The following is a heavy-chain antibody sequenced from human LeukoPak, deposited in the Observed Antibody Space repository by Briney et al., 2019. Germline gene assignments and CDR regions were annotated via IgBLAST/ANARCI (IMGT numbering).Heavy chain of an antibody. Sequence: PGGSLRLFCAASGFTFSSYEMNWVRQAPGKGLEWGSYISSSGSTIFYADAVKGRLTISRDNSKNTLHLQMNGLRAEDTAVYYCARDPRDTEDYWGQGTMVTVSS. CDR2: ISSSGSTI. D-gene: IGHD5-18*01. CDR3: ARDPRDTEDY. CDR1: GFTFSSYE. V-gene: IGHV3-48*03. J-gene: IGHJ4*02.